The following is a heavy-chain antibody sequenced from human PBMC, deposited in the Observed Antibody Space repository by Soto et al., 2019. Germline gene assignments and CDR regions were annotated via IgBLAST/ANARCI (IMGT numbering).Heavy chain of an antibody. Sequence: LSLTCAVSGYSISSGYYWGWIRRPPGKGLEWIGSIYHSGSTYYNPSLKSRVTISVDTSKNQFSLKLSSVTAADTAVYYCARDPRTGGGFDYWGQGTLVTVSS. J-gene: IGHJ4*02. CDR2: IYHSGST. CDR1: GYSISSGYY. V-gene: IGHV4-38-2*02. CDR3: ARDPRTGGGFDY. D-gene: IGHD2-8*02.